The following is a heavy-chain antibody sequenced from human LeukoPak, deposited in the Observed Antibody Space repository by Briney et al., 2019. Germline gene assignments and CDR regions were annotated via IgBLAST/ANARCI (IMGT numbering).Heavy chain of an antibody. D-gene: IGHD6-19*01. CDR2: ISGSGGST. V-gene: IGHV3-23*01. J-gene: IGHJ4*02. CDR1: GFTFSSYA. Sequence: PGGSLRLSCAASGFTFSSYAMSWVRQAPGKGLEWVSAISGSGGSTYYADSVKGRFTISRDNSKNTLYLQMNSLRAEDTAVYYCAKAPPPGSGWYGYYFDYWGQGTLVTVSS. CDR3: AKAPPPGSGWYGYYFDY.